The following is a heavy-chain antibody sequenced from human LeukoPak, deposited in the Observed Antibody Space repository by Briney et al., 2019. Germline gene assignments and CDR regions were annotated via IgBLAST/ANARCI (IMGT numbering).Heavy chain of an antibody. CDR2: ISHSGST. J-gene: IGHJ6*03. Sequence: SETLSLTRAFSWVPVSGYYWSLIRPPPGKGPEWIGKISHSGSTNYNPSLKRRVTISVDTSKNHLSLKLSSVTAADTAVYYCARLRGGRRNLGYYYMDVWGKGTTVTVSS. CDR3: ARLRGGRRNLGYYYMDV. CDR1: WVPVSGYY. D-gene: IGHD3-10*01. V-gene: IGHV4-34*01.